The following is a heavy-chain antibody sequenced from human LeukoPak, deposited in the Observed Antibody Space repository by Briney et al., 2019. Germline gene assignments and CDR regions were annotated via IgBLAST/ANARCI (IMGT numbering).Heavy chain of an antibody. CDR3: ARVDDPAGAFDI. D-gene: IGHD1-1*01. CDR2: IYYSGST. J-gene: IGHJ3*02. Sequence: SETLSLTCTVPGGSISSGDYYWSWIRQPPGKGLEWIGYIYYSGSTYYNPSLKSRVTISVDTSKNQFSLRLSSVTTADTAVYYCARVDDPAGAFDIWGQGTMVTVSS. V-gene: IGHV4-30-4*01. CDR1: GGSISSGDYY.